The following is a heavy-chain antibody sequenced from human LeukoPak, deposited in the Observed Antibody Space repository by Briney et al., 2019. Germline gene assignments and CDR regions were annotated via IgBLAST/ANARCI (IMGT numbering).Heavy chain of an antibody. D-gene: IGHD7-27*01. J-gene: IGHJ4*02. Sequence: GGSLRLSCAASGFTFSDFWMHWVRQDPGKGLVRVSRTNSDGGTTVYADSVKGRFTISRDNAKNTLYLQMNSLRAEDTAVYYCARGWITRVSDWGQGTLVTVSS. CDR1: GFTFSDFW. V-gene: IGHV3-74*01. CDR2: TNSDGGTT. CDR3: ARGWITRVSD.